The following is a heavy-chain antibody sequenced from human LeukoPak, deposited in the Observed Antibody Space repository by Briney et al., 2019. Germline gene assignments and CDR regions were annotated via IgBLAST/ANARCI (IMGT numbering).Heavy chain of an antibody. V-gene: IGHV4-61*08. CDR1: GGSISSGGYY. D-gene: IGHD5-12*01. J-gene: IGHJ4*02. CDR3: AAFDSGYDWVVDY. Sequence: PSETLSLTCTVSGGSISSGGYYWSWIRQPPGKGLEWIGYIYYSGSTNYNPSLKSRVTISVDTSKNQFSLKLSSVTAADTAVYYCAAFDSGYDWVVDYWGQGTLVTVSS. CDR2: IYYSGST.